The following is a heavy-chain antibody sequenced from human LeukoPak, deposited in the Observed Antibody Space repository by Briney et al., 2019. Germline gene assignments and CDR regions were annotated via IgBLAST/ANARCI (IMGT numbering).Heavy chain of an antibody. Sequence: PGGSLRLSCAASGFTFSSYAMSWVRQAPGKGLEWVSAISGSGGNTYYADSVKGRFTISRDNSKNTLYLQMNSLRAEDTAVYYCAKDLVGYGDYGPGAFDIWGQGTMVTVSS. CDR1: GFTFSSYA. CDR2: ISGSGGNT. D-gene: IGHD4-17*01. V-gene: IGHV3-23*01. CDR3: AKDLVGYGDYGPGAFDI. J-gene: IGHJ3*02.